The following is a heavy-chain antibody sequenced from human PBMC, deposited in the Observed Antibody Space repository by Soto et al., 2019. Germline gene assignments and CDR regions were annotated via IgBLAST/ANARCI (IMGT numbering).Heavy chain of an antibody. CDR2: ISYDGSNK. Sequence: VGSLRLSCAASGFTFSSYAMHWVRQAPGKGLEWVAVISYDGSNKYYADSVKGRFTISRDNSMNTLYLQMNSLRAEDTAVYYCARDIRLLRFLDFYYYYGMDVWGQGTTVTVSS. V-gene: IGHV3-30-3*01. J-gene: IGHJ6*02. D-gene: IGHD3-3*01. CDR3: ARDIRLLRFLDFYYYYGMDV. CDR1: GFTFSSYA.